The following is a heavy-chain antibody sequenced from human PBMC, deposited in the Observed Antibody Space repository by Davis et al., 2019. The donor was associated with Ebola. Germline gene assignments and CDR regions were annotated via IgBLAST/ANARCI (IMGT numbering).Heavy chain of an antibody. J-gene: IGHJ6*03. Sequence: PGGSLRLSCTVSGGSISSSSSYWGWIRQPPGKGLEWVGSIYYSGSTHYNVSLKSRVTISLDTSKNQFSLKLSSVTAADTAVYYSTTASYSYYYMDVWGKGTTVTVSS. CDR3: TTASYSYYYMDV. D-gene: IGHD1-26*01. CDR2: IYYSGST. CDR1: GGSISSSSSY. V-gene: IGHV4-39*07.